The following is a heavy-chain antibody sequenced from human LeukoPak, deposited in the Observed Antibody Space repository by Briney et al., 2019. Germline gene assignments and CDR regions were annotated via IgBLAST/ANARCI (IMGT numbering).Heavy chain of an antibody. Sequence: SETLSLTCTVSGGSIGSYYWNWIGQPPGKGLEWIGYVYYSGTTNYNPSLKSRVTISVDTSKNQFSLKLSSVTATDTAMYYCARQHYLGELSLPWFDPWGQGTLVTVSS. CDR2: VYYSGTT. CDR3: ARQHYLGELSLPWFDP. V-gene: IGHV4-59*08. J-gene: IGHJ5*02. CDR1: GGSIGSYY. D-gene: IGHD3-16*02.